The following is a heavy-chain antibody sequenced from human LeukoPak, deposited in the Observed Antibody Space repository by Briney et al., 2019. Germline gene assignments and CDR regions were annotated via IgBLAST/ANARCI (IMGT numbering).Heavy chain of an antibody. J-gene: IGHJ5*02. CDR3: ARDGAALNWFGP. CDR2: IYHSGST. CDR1: GYSISSGYY. D-gene: IGHD3-16*01. Sequence: KPSETLSLTCTVSGYSISSGYYWGWIRQPPGKGLEWIGSIYHSGSTYYNPSLKSRVTISVDTSKNQFSLKLSSVTAADTAVYYCARDGAALNWFGPWGQGTLVTVSS. V-gene: IGHV4-38-2*02.